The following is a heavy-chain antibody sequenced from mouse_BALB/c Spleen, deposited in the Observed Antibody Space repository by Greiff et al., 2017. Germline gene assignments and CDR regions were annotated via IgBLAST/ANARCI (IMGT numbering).Heavy chain of an antibody. CDR1: GFTFSSYT. D-gene: IGHD3-3*01. J-gene: IGHJ3*01. Sequence: EVMLVESGGGLVKPGGSLKLSCAASGFTFSSYTMSWVRQTPEKRLEWVATISSGGGNTYYPDSVKGRFTISRDNAKNNLYLQMSSLRSEDTALYYCARYRGWFAYWGQGTLVTVSA. V-gene: IGHV5-9*03. CDR3: ARYRGWFAY. CDR2: ISSGGGNT.